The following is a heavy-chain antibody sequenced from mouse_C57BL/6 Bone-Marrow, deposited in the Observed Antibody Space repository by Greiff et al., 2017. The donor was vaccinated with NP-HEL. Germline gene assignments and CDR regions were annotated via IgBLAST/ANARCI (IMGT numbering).Heavy chain of an antibody. Sequence: VQRVESGAGLVEPSQSLYITCTVSGFSFTSYGVDWVRQPPGKGLEWVGYIWGGGSTNYNSAIMYSLSISKANSKGQVFLKRNSLQTYDTAMYYCAKQEYDYGGGFAYWGQGTLVTVSA. D-gene: IGHD2-4*01. J-gene: IGHJ3*01. V-gene: IGHV2-9*01. CDR1: GFSFTSYG. CDR3: AKQEYDYGGGFAY. CDR2: IWGGGST.